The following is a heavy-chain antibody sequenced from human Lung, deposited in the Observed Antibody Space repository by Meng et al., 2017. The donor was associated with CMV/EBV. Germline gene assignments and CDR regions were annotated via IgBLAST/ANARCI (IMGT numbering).Heavy chain of an antibody. CDR3: ARDFSLYRTSGVQ. D-gene: IGHD2-8*01. J-gene: IGHJ4*02. Sequence: QVQLVEFGGGRVKPGGSLRLSCTGSGFTFSDYYMCWIRQAPGKGLEWVSYISPTTGYTEYADSVKGRFTISRDNAKNSLFLQMNSLRSEDTAVYYCARDFSLYRTSGVQWGQGTLVTVSS. CDR1: GFTFSDYY. CDR2: ISPTTGYT. V-gene: IGHV3-11*05.